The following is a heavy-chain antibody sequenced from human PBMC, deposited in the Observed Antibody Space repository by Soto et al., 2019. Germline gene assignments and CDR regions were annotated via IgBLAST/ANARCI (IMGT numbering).Heavy chain of an antibody. Sequence: GKRMEWVSSLSSSSSYIYYEDSVKGRFTISRDNAKNSLYLQMSSLRAEDTAVYYCARSPPGFFFFFQAEDGIRDTVPVSAFLLNRSSDL. CDR2: LSSSSSYI. D-gene: IGHD2-15*01. CDR3: ARSPPGFFFFFQAEDGIRDTVPVSAFLLNRSSDL. V-gene: IGHV3-21*01. J-gene: IGHJ2*01.